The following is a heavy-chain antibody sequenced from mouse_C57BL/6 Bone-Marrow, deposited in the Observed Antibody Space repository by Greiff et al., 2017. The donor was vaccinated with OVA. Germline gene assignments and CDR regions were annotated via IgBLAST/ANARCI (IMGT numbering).Heavy chain of an antibody. Sequence: SGPELVKPGASVKISCKASDSTFTDYYMNWVKQSNGKSLEWIGDINPNNGGTSYNQKFKGKATLTVDKSSSTAYMELRSLTSEDSAVYYCAPHYGSNAYWGQGTLVTVSA. J-gene: IGHJ3*01. CDR3: APHYGSNAY. D-gene: IGHD1-1*01. V-gene: IGHV1-26*01. CDR2: INPNNGGT. CDR1: DSTFTDYY.